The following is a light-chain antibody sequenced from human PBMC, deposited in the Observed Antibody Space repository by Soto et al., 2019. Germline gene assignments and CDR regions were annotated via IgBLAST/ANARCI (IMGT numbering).Light chain of an antibody. V-gene: IGKV3-20*01. J-gene: IGKJ4*01. CDR2: GAS. CDR3: QQYGSSPRLT. CDR1: QSVSSN. Sequence: EIVMTQSPATLSVSPGERATLSCRASQSVSSNLAWYQQKPGQAPRPLIYGASSRATGIPDRFSGSGSGTDFTLTISRLEPEDFAVYYCQQYGSSPRLTFGGGTKVDIK.